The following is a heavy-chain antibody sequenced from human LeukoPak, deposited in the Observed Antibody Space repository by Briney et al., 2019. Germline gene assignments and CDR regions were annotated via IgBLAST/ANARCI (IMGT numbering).Heavy chain of an antibody. CDR3: ARDYVWGSPESDY. J-gene: IGHJ4*02. D-gene: IGHD7-27*01. CDR2: IKGDGTEK. CDR1: GFTFNTYW. V-gene: IGHV3-7*01. Sequence: GGSLRLSCTASGFTFNTYWMSWVRQAPGRGLEWVANIKGDGTEKYYVDSVKGRFTISRDNAKNSLFLHMNNVRAEDTAVYYCARDYVWGSPESDYWGQGTLVTVSS.